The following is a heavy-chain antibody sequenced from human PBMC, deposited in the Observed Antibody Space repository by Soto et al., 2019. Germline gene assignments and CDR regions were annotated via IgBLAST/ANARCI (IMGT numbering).Heavy chain of an antibody. CDR1: GGSISSSSYY. D-gene: IGHD2-15*01. CDR2: IYYSGST. J-gene: IGHJ3*02. CDR3: ARGDIVVVVAASDAFDI. Sequence: PSETLSLTCTVSGGSISSSSYYWGWIRQPPGKGLEWIGSIYYSGSTYYNPSLKSRVTISVDTSKNQFSLKLSSVTAADTAVYYCARGDIVVVVAASDAFDIWGQGTMVTVSS. V-gene: IGHV4-39*01.